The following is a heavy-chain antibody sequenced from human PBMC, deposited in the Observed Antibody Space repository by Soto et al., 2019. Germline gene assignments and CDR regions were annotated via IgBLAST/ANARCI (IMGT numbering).Heavy chain of an antibody. J-gene: IGHJ4*02. CDR1: GFTFSSFE. D-gene: IGHD3-3*01. V-gene: IGHV3-48*03. CDR3: VRQLGGSAGY. Sequence: PGGSLRLSCAASGFTFSSFEMNWVRQAPGKGLEWVSYISSSASIIYYADSVKGRFTISRDNAKNSLYLQMNSLRAEDTAVHYCVRQLGGSAGYWGQGTLVTVSS. CDR2: ISSSASII.